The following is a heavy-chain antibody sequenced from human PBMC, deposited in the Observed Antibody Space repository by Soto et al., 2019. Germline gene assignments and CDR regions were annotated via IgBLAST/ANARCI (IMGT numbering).Heavy chain of an antibody. V-gene: IGHV4-39*01. CDR2: IYYSGST. D-gene: IGHD6-19*01. CDR1: GGSISSSSYY. Sequence: QLQLQESGPGLVKPSETLSLTCTVSGGSISSSSYYWGWIRQPPGKGLEWIGSIYYSGSTYYNPSLKTRVTISVATSQNQFSLKLSSVTAPDTAVYYCAAFPPPYSSGKSAYWGQGTLVTVSS. J-gene: IGHJ4*02. CDR3: AAFPPPYSSGKSAY.